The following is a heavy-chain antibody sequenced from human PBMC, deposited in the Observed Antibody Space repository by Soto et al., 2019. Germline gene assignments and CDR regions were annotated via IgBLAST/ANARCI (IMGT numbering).Heavy chain of an antibody. J-gene: IGHJ3*02. CDR1: GFTFSSYG. Sequence: QVQLVESGGGVVQPGRSLRLSCAASGFTFSSYGMHWVRQAPGKGLEWVAVIWYDGSNKYYADSVKGRFTISRDNSXXTLYLQMNSLRAEDTAVYYCARDSSSWYSGDAFDIWGQGTMVTVSS. V-gene: IGHV3-33*01. CDR2: IWYDGSNK. CDR3: ARDSSSWYSGDAFDI. D-gene: IGHD6-13*01.